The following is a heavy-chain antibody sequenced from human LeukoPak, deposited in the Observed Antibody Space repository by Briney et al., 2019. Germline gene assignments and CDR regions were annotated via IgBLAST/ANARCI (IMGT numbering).Heavy chain of an antibody. CDR1: GGSFSGYY. CDR2: INHSGST. D-gene: IGHD2-21*02. J-gene: IGHJ4*02. Sequence: SETLSLTCAVYGGSFSGYYWSWIRQPPGKGLEWIGEINHSGSTNYNPSLKSRVTISVDTSKNQFSLKLSSVTAAGTAVYYCARGSRFGWHIVVVTASYFDYWGQGTLVTVSS. V-gene: IGHV4-34*01. CDR3: ARGSRFGWHIVVVTASYFDY.